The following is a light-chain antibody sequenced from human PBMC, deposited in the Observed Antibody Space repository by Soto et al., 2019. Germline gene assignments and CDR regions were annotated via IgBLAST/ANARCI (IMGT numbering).Light chain of an antibody. CDR2: GAS. J-gene: IGKJ1*01. CDR3: HHYSRSLWT. V-gene: IGKV3-20*01. Sequence: EIVLTHSPGTLSLSPGDRATLSCRASQSVSSSYLAWYQQKPGQVPRLFIYGASRRATGIPDRFSGSGSGTDFTLTISRLEPEDSAFYYCHHYSRSLWTFGQGTKVDIK. CDR1: QSVSSSY.